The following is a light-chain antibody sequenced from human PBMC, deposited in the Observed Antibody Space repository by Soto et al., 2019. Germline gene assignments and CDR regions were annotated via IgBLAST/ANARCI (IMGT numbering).Light chain of an antibody. Sequence: DIQMTQSPSTLSASVGDTVTITCRASQSISGWLAWYQQKPGTAPKLLIYKASTLQSGVPSRFSGSGSGTEFTLTISSLQPDDSATYYCQQYNDNWTFGQGTKVDIK. J-gene: IGKJ1*01. CDR3: QQYNDNWT. CDR1: QSISGW. V-gene: IGKV1-5*03. CDR2: KAS.